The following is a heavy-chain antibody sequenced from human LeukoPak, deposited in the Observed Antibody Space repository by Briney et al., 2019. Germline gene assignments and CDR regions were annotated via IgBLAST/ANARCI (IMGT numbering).Heavy chain of an antibody. CDR2: ISYDGSNK. D-gene: IGHD2-2*01. J-gene: IGHJ4*02. CDR1: GFTFSSYG. Sequence: GGSLRLSCAASGFTFSSYGMHWVRQAPGKGLEWVAVISYDGSNKYYADSVKGRFTISRDNSKNTLYLQMNSLRAEDTAVYYCASCSSTSCWSGLFDYWGQGTLVTVSS. V-gene: IGHV3-30*03. CDR3: ASCSSTSCWSGLFDY.